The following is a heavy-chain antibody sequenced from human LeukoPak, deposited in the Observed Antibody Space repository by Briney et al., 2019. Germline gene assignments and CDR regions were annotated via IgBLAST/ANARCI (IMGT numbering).Heavy chain of an antibody. D-gene: IGHD2-2*01. J-gene: IGHJ4*02. CDR1: GFTFSSYA. V-gene: IGHV3-64D*06. CDR3: VNGYCSSTSCRPDY. Sequence: GGSLRLSCSASGFTFSSYAMHWVRQAPGKGLEYVSAISSNGGSTYYADSVKGRFTISRDNSKNTLYLQMSSLRAEDTAAYYCVNGYCSSTSCRPDYWGQGTLVTVSS. CDR2: ISSNGGST.